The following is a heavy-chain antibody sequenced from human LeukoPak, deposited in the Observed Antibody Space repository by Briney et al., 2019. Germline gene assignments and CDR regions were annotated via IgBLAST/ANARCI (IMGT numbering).Heavy chain of an antibody. D-gene: IGHD2-15*01. Sequence: GGSLRLSCAASGVTVNGYFMGWVRQAPGKGLEWVSLISSEGFTYYADSVKGRFTISRDNSKNTLSLQMNSLRAEDTAFYYCARGRGGDWGQGALVTVSS. V-gene: IGHV3-53*01. CDR2: ISSEGFT. J-gene: IGHJ4*02. CDR1: GVTVNGYF. CDR3: ARGRGGD.